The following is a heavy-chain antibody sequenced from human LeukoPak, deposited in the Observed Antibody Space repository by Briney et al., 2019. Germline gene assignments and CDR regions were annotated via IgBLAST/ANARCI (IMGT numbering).Heavy chain of an antibody. J-gene: IGHJ4*02. V-gene: IGHV1-2*06. CDR2: INPNSGAT. CDR1: GYTFTGYS. CDR3: ARELPFDY. D-gene: IGHD3-10*01. Sequence: GASVKVSCKASGYTFTGYSVHWVLQAPGQGLEWMGRINPNSGATDYAQKFQGRVTMTRDTSISTVYMELNRLRSDDTAVYYCARELPFDYWGQGTLVTVSS.